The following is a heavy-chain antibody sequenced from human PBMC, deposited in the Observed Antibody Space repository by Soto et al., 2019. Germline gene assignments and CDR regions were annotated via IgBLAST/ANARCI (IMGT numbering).Heavy chain of an antibody. J-gene: IGHJ6*02. Sequence: GGSLRLSCAASGFTFSSYAMSWVRQAPGKGLEWVGRIKSKTDGGTTDYAAPVKGRFTISRDDSKNTLYLQMNSLKTEDTAVYYCTTDFNSRVRFLDFSSGYYYYGMDVWGQGTTVTVSS. CDR3: TTDFNSRVRFLDFSSGYYYYGMDV. CDR2: IKSKTDGGTT. V-gene: IGHV3-15*01. D-gene: IGHD3-3*01. CDR1: GFTFSSYA.